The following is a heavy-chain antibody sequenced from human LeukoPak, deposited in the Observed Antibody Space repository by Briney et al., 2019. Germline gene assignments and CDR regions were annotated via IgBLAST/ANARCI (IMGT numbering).Heavy chain of an antibody. CDR2: ISSSSSTI. CDR1: GFTFSSYS. V-gene: IGHV3-48*04. Sequence: GGSLRLSCAASGFTFSSYSMNWVRQAPGKGLEWVSYISSSSSTIYYADSVKGRFTISRDNAKNSLYLQMNSLRAEDTALYYCAKDKASSWYYFDYWGQGTLVTVSS. D-gene: IGHD6-13*01. J-gene: IGHJ4*02. CDR3: AKDKASSWYYFDY.